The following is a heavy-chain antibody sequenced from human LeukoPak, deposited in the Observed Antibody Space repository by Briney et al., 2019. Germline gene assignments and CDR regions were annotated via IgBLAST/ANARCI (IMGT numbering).Heavy chain of an antibody. CDR1: GYSFTSCW. CDR2: IYPGDSDT. V-gene: IGHV5-51*01. J-gene: IGHJ4*02. D-gene: IGHD1-26*01. CDR3: ARQSNWEWELIDY. Sequence: GESLKISCKGSGYSFTSCWIGWVRQMPGKGLEWMGIIYPGDSDTRYSPSFQGQVTISADKSISTAYLQWSSLKASDTAMYYCARQSNWEWELIDYWGQGTLVTVSS.